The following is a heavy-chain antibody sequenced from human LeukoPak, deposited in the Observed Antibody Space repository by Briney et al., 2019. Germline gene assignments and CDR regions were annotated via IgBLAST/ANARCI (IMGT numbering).Heavy chain of an antibody. Sequence: SQTLSLTCAVSGGSISSGGYSWRWIRQPPGKGLEWIGYIYHSGSTYYNPSLKSRVTISVDRSKNQFSLKLSSVTAADTAVYYCAGGYCSSTSCYTAGFDPWGQGTLVTVSS. D-gene: IGHD2-2*02. V-gene: IGHV4-30-2*01. CDR3: AGGYCSSTSCYTAGFDP. CDR2: IYHSGST. CDR1: GGSISSGGYS. J-gene: IGHJ5*02.